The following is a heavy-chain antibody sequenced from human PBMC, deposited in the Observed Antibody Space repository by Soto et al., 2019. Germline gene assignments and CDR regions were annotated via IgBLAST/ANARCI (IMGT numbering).Heavy chain of an antibody. CDR2: IYHSGST. D-gene: IGHD1-26*01. J-gene: IGHJ6*02. CDR3: ASVSGSYYYGMDV. Sequence: QVQLQESGPGLVKPSGTLSLTCAVSGGSISSSNWWSWVRQPPGKGLEWIGEIYHSGSTNYNPSLKSRVTISVDQPKNQFSLKRSSVTAADTAVYYCASVSGSYYYGMDVWGQGTTVTVSS. CDR1: GGSISSSNW. V-gene: IGHV4-4*02.